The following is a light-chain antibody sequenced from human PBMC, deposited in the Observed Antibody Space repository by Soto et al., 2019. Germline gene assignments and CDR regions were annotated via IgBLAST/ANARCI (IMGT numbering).Light chain of an antibody. CDR1: QSISSY. J-gene: IGKJ4*01. CDR2: EAS. Sequence: DIQMTQSPSSLSASVGDRVTITCRASQSISSYLNWYQQKPGKAPNLLIYEASILQRGVPSRFSGSISGTDFTLTISSLQAEDFATYYCQQTRSYPSTFGGGTKVDIK. V-gene: IGKV1-39*01. CDR3: QQTRSYPST.